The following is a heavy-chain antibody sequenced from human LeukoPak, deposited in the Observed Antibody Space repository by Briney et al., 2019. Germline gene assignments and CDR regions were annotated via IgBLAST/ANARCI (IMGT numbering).Heavy chain of an antibody. CDR2: ISSSSSYI. CDR1: GFTFSSYS. CDR3: ARNYSSTSCSSYYYYYMDV. V-gene: IGHV3-21*01. D-gene: IGHD2-2*01. Sequence: GGSLRLSCAASGFTFSSYSMNWVRQAPGKGLELVSSISSSSSYIYYADSVKGRFTISRDNAKNSLYLQMNSLRAEDTAVYYCARNYSSTSCSSYYYYYMDVWGKGTTVTVSS. J-gene: IGHJ6*03.